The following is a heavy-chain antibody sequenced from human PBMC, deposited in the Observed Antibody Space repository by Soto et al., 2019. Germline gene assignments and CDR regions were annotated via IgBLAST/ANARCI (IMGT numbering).Heavy chain of an antibody. D-gene: IGHD1-7*01. Sequence: ASVKVSCKASGGTFSSYTISWVRQAPGQGLEWMGRIIPILGIANYAQKFQGRVTITADKSTSTAYMELSSLRSEDTAVYYCAREGLTGTRVVWFDPWGQGTLVTVSS. V-gene: IGHV1-69*04. CDR2: IIPILGIA. CDR1: GGTFSSYT. CDR3: AREGLTGTRVVWFDP. J-gene: IGHJ5*02.